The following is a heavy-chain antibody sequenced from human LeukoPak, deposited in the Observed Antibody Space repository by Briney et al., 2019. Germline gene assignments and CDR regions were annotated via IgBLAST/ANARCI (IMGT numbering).Heavy chain of an antibody. CDR3: AKGAPSSSSIFDF. CDR2: LSGSGGDT. V-gene: IGHV3-23*01. Sequence: GGSLRLSCVASGFTFGHNAMAWVRQAPGKRLEWVSALSGSGGDTFYADSVKGRFTISRDNAKNTLYLQLSSLRPDDTAVYYCAKGAPSSSSIFDFWGPGTLVTVSS. J-gene: IGHJ4*02. CDR1: GFTFGHNA. D-gene: IGHD6-6*01.